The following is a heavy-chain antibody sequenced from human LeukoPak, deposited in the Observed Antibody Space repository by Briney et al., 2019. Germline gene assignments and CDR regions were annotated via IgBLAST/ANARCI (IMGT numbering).Heavy chain of an antibody. Sequence: GGSLRLSCAASGFTFSSYAMSWVRQAPGKGLEWVSAISGSGGSTYYADSVKGRFTISRDNSKNTLYLQMNSLRAEDTAVYYCGGGGYCTNGISHPIDYWGKEPLVTVSS. CDR2: ISGSGGST. V-gene: IGHV3-23*01. CDR1: GFTFSSYA. D-gene: IGHD2-8*01. CDR3: GGGGYCTNGISHPIDY. J-gene: IGHJ4*02.